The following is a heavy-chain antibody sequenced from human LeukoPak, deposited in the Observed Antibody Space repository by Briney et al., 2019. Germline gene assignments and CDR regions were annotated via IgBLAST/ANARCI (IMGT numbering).Heavy chain of an antibody. CDR1: GGSIGRYY. J-gene: IGHJ4*02. Sequence: SETLSLTCTVSGGSIGRYYWSWIRQRPGKGLEWIGHIYYSGITNYNPSLKSRVTISIDTSKNQFSLKLSSVTAADTAVYYCARHLYSYDGFDYWGQGTLVTASS. V-gene: IGHV4-59*08. CDR2: IYYSGIT. D-gene: IGHD3-22*01. CDR3: ARHLYSYDGFDY.